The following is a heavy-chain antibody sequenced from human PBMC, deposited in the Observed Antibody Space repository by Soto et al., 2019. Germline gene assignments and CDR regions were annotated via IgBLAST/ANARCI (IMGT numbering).Heavy chain of an antibody. Sequence: QVQLVQSGAEVKKPGASVTVSCKTSGYTFSNYGINWVRQAPAQGLEWMGWISGYNGNTNYAQTVQGRVTMTTDTSTGTVYMELRSLKSDDTAIYYCSRFIMVGGWFDPNYYHGMDVWGQGTTVIVSS. V-gene: IGHV1-18*01. D-gene: IGHD6-19*01. CDR1: GYTFSNYG. CDR2: ISGYNGNT. J-gene: IGHJ6*02. CDR3: SRFIMVGGWFDPNYYHGMDV.